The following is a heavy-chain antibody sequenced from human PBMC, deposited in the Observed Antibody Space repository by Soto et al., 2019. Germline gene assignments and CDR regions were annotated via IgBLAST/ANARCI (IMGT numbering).Heavy chain of an antibody. V-gene: IGHV5-51*01. Sequence: GESLKISCKGSGYSFTSYWIGWVRQMPGKGLEWMGIIYPGDSDTRYSPSFQGQVTISADKSISTAYLQWSSLKASDTAMYYCARLGIAVAGTSGALDIWGQGTMGTFSS. CDR3: ARLGIAVAGTSGALDI. J-gene: IGHJ3*02. CDR2: IYPGDSDT. CDR1: GYSFTSYW. D-gene: IGHD6-19*01.